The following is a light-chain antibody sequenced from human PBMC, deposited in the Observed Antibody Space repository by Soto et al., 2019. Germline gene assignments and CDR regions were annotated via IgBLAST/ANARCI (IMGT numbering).Light chain of an antibody. V-gene: IGLV2-11*01. J-gene: IGLJ1*01. CDR3: CSYAGSYTPDV. CDR2: DVS. Sequence: QSVLTQPRSVSGSPGQSVTISCTGTSSDVGDYNYVSWYQQHPGKAPKLMIYDVSRRPSGVPDRFSGSKSGNTASLTISGLQTEDEADYYCCSYAGSYTPDVFGTGTQLTVL. CDR1: SSDVGDYNY.